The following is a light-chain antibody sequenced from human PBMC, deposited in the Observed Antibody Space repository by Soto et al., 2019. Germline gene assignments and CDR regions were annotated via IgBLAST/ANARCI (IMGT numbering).Light chain of an antibody. J-gene: IGLJ1*01. CDR1: SSDVGGYNY. CDR2: EVS. Sequence: QSVLTQPASVSGSPGQSITISCTGTSSDVGGYNYVSWYQQYPGKAPKLMIYEVSNRPSGVSNRFSGSKSGNTASLTISELQAEDEADYYCTSYIRSSTLDYVFGTGTKVTVL. V-gene: IGLV2-14*01. CDR3: TSYIRSSTLDYV.